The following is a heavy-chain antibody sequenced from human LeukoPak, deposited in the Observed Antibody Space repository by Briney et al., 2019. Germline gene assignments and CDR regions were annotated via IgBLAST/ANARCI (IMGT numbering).Heavy chain of an antibody. Sequence: LGGTLRLSCAASGFTLSSYAMSWVRQAPGKGLEWVSAISGRGGSTYYADSVKGRFTISRDNSKNTLYLQMNSLRAEDTAVYYCAKDTGFTRPTSYSSSSYFDYWGQGTLVTVSS. J-gene: IGHJ4*02. D-gene: IGHD6-13*01. CDR1: GFTLSSYA. CDR2: ISGRGGST. CDR3: AKDTGFTRPTSYSSSSYFDY. V-gene: IGHV3-23*01.